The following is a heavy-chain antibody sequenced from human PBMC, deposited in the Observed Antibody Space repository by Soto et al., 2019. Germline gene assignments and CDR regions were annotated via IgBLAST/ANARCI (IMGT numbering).Heavy chain of an antibody. D-gene: IGHD1-26*01. CDR3: ARGGSLHWFFEF. J-gene: IGHJ2*01. CDR2: INAGNGNT. V-gene: IGHV1-3*01. Sequence: GASVKVSCKASGYTFTSYAMHWVRQAPGQRLEWMGWINAGNGNTKYSQKFQGRVTITRDTSASTAYMELSSLRSEDTAVYYCARGGSLHWFFEFWGRGSLVIVSS. CDR1: GYTFTSYA.